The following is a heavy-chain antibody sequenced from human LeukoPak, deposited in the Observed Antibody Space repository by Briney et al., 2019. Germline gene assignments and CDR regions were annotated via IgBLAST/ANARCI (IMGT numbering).Heavy chain of an antibody. CDR3: ARDRADGQNYLFDY. D-gene: IGHD5-24*01. J-gene: IGHJ4*02. CDR1: GRSVNSGPYY. CDR2: IYYSGST. Sequence: SDTLSLTCTVSGRSVNSGPYYWTWIRQLPGNGLEYFGYIYYSGSTYYNPSLKSRVTISADTSTNQFFLKLSSVNAADTAVYYCARDRADGQNYLFDYWGQGTLVTVSS. V-gene: IGHV4-31*03.